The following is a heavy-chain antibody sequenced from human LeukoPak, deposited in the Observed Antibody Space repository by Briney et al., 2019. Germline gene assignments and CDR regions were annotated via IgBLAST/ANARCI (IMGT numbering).Heavy chain of an antibody. CDR3: ARVDSSGWYPRGYFDY. D-gene: IGHD6-19*01. CDR1: GGSISSSSYY. CDR2: IYYSGSS. J-gene: IGHJ4*02. Sequence: PSETLSLTCTVSGGSISSSSYYWGWIRQPPGKGREWIGTIYYSGSSYYNPSLKSRVTISVDTSKNQFSLKLSSVTAADPAVYYCARVDSSGWYPRGYFDYWGQGTLVTVSS. V-gene: IGHV4-39*07.